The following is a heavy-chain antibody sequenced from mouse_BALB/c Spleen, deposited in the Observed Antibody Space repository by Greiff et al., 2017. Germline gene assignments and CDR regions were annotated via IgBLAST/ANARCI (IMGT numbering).Heavy chain of an antibody. V-gene: IGHV3-2*02. CDR3: AREDGYSSWFAY. CDR2: ISYSGST. Sequence: DVQLQESGPGLVKPSQSLSLTCTVTGYSITSDYAWNWIRQFPGNKLEWMGYISYSGSTSYNPSLKSRISITRDTSKNQFFLQLNSVTTEDTATYYCAREDGYSSWFAYWGQGTLVTVSA. J-gene: IGHJ3*01. CDR1: GYSITSDYA. D-gene: IGHD2-3*01.